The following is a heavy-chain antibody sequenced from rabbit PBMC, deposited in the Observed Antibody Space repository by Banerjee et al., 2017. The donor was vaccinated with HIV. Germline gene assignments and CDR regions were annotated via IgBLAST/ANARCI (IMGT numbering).Heavy chain of an antibody. V-gene: IGHV1S45*01. J-gene: IGHJ3*01. CDR1: GFSFSNSYD. CDR2: IVSDNSVT. Sequence: QQQLEESGGDLVKPEGSLTLTCTASGFSFSNSYDMCWVRQAPGKGLEWIGCIVSDNSVTYYANWAKGRFTISKASSTTVTLQMTSLTAADTATYFCANSGYSNRLDLWGQGTLVTVS. CDR3: ANSGYSNRLDL. D-gene: IGHD7-1*01.